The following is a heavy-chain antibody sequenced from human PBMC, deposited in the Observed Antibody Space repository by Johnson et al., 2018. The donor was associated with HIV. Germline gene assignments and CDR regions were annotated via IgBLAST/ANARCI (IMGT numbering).Heavy chain of an antibody. CDR2: ISYDGSNK. CDR3: ARQLGSDAFDI. CDR1: ALSFSGYA. D-gene: IGHD7-27*01. Sequence: QVQLVESGGGVVQPGRSLRLSCTSALSFSGYAMHWVRQAPGKGLEWVAVISYDGSNKYYPDSVKGRFTISRDNFKNTLYLQMDSLRAEDTAVYYCARQLGSDAFDIWGQGTMVTVS. V-gene: IGHV3-30-3*01. J-gene: IGHJ3*02.